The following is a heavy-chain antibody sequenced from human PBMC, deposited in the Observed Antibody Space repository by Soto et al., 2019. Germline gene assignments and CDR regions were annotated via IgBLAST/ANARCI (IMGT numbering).Heavy chain of an antibody. J-gene: IGHJ4*02. D-gene: IGHD2-15*01. CDR2: IYPGDSDT. CDR3: ARRDCSGGSCYSGPFDY. CDR1: GYSFTTYW. V-gene: IGHV5-51*01. Sequence: PGESLKISCQASGYSFTTYWIAWVRQTPGRGLEWMGIIYPGDSDTRYSPSFQGQVTISADKSISTAYLQWSSLKASDTAMYYCARRDCSGGSCYSGPFDYWGQGTLVTVSS.